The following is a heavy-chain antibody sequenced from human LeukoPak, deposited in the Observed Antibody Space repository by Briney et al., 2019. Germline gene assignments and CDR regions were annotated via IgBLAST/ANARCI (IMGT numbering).Heavy chain of an antibody. J-gene: IGHJ6*02. CDR3: ARLMYYSDSGSYGMDV. CDR1: GASISSYF. D-gene: IGHD3-10*01. CDR2: IYYSGSP. Sequence: KPSVTLSLTCAVSGASISSYFWGWIRQPPGKGLEWIGYIYYSGSPNYSPSLKSRVTISVDTSKSQFSPKLSSVTAADTATYYCARLMYYSDSGSYGMDVWGQGTTVTVSS. V-gene: IGHV4-59*08.